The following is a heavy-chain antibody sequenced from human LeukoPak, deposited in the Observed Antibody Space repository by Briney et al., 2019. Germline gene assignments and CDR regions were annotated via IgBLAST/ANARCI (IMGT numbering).Heavy chain of an antibody. CDR2: ISAYNGNT. CDR1: GYTFTSYG. V-gene: IGHV1-18*01. Sequence: ASVKVSCKASGYTFTSYGISWVRQAPGQGLEWMGWISAYNGNTNYAQKLQGRVTMTTDTSTSTAYMELRSLRSDDTAVYYCARHIPLDYDFWSGYPYQLFDYWGQGTLVTVSS. D-gene: IGHD3-3*01. J-gene: IGHJ4*02. CDR3: ARHIPLDYDFWSGYPYQLFDY.